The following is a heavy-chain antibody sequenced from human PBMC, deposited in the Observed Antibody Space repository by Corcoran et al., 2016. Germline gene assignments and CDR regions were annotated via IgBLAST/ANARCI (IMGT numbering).Heavy chain of an antibody. V-gene: IGHV1-69*01. CDR1: GGTFSSYA. Sequence: QVQLVQSGAEVKKPGSSVKVSCKASGGTFSSYAISWVRQAPGQGLEWMGGIIPIFGTADYAQKFQGRVTITADESTSTAYMELSSLRSEDTAVYYWARDPRGGYGMDVWGQGTTVTVSS. CDR2: IIPIFGTA. J-gene: IGHJ6*02. D-gene: IGHD3-10*01. CDR3: ARDPRGGYGMDV.